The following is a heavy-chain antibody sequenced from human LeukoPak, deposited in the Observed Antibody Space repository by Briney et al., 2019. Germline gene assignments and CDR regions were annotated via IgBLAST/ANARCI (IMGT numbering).Heavy chain of an antibody. D-gene: IGHD5-12*01. V-gene: IGHV1-24*01. J-gene: IGHJ4*02. CDR2: FDPEDGET. Sequence: ASVKVSCKVSGYTLTELSMHWVRQAPGKRLEWMGGFDPEDGETIYAQKFQGRVTMTEDTSTDTAYMELSSLRSEDTAVYYCATVGRLRLKFDYWGQGTLVTVSS. CDR3: ATVGRLRLKFDY. CDR1: GYTLTELS.